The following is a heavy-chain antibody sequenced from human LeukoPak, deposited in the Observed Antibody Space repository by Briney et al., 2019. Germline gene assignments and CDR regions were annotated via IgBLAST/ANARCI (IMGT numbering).Heavy chain of an antibody. CDR3: ARATGIAAAGTIDY. D-gene: IGHD6-13*01. Sequence: SETLSLTCAVSGGSISSDDYSWSWLRQPPGKGLEWIGYISHRETTSYNPSLKSRVTISVDRSKNQFSLKLSSVTAADTAVYYCARATGIAAAGTIDYWGQGTLVTVSS. CDR1: GGSISSDDYS. J-gene: IGHJ4*02. V-gene: IGHV4-30-2*01. CDR2: ISHRETT.